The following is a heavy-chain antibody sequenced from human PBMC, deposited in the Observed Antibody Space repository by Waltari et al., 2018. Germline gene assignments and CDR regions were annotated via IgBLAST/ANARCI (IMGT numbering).Heavy chain of an antibody. Sequence: QVQLQESGPGLVKPSQTLSLTCTVSGPSVSGGSYFWNWIRQPAGKGLEWSARIYTPGRTDYNPSLQSRVTISADTSKNELSLKMSSVTAADTAVYYCARSGYDSTEGWLDPWGPGTLVTVSS. CDR1: GPSVSGGSYF. V-gene: IGHV4-61*02. CDR3: ARSGYDSTEGWLDP. CDR2: IYTPGRT. J-gene: IGHJ5*02. D-gene: IGHD3-22*01.